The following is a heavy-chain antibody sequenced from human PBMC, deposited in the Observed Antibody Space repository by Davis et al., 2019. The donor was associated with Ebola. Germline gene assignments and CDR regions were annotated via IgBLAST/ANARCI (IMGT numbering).Heavy chain of an antibody. CDR3: ARGLARDGGVQYRGDAFDI. D-gene: IGHD3-16*01. V-gene: IGHV1-18*01. CDR2: ISAYNGNT. J-gene: IGHJ3*02. Sequence: ASVKVSCKASGYTFTSYGISWVRQAPGQGLEWMGWISAYNGNTNYAQKLQGRVTMTTDTSTSTAYMELRSLRSDDTAVYYCARGLARDGGVQYRGDAFDIWGQGTMVTVSS. CDR1: GYTFTSYG.